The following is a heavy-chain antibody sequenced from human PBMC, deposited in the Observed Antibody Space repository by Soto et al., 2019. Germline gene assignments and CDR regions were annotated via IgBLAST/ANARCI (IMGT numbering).Heavy chain of an antibody. CDR3: VQSRCGGDCLQSYSSHSYYGLDV. D-gene: IGHD2-21*01. J-gene: IGHJ6*02. V-gene: IGHV2-5*02. CDR1: GFSLSTTGVG. CDR2: IYWDDDK. Sequence: QITLKESGPTPVKPTQTLTLTCTFSGFSLSTTGVGVGWIRQPPGKALEWLALIYWDDDKRYNPSLKSRLTITKDTSKNQVVLTMTNMDPVDTATYYCVQSRCGGDCLQSYSSHSYYGLDVWGQGTTVTVSS.